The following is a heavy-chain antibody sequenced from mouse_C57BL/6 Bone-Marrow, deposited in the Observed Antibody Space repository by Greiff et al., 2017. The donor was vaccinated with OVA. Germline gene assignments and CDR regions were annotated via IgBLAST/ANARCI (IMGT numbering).Heavy chain of an antibody. J-gene: IGHJ2*01. CDR3: ARGDPY. V-gene: IGHV1-50*01. Sequence: VQLQQPGAELVKPGASVKLSCKASGYTFTSYWMQWVKQRPGQGLEWIGEIDPSDSYTNYNQKFKGKATLTVDTSSSTAYMQLSSLTSEDSAVYYCARGDPYWGQGTTLTVSS. CDR1: GYTFTSYW. CDR2: IDPSDSYT. D-gene: IGHD3-3*01.